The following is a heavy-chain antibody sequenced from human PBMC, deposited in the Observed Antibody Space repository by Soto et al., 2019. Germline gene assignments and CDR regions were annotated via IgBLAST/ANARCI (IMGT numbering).Heavy chain of an antibody. D-gene: IGHD3-16*01. CDR3: ARKPPPYVWHGMDV. J-gene: IGHJ6*02. CDR1: GGSISSGDFY. CDR2: IYFSGSA. V-gene: IGHV4-30-4*01. Sequence: QVQLQEPGPGLVKPSQTLALTCTVSGGSISSGDFYWSWIRQPPGKGLEWIGYIYFSGSAYYNPSLKSRVAMSVDTSKNQFSLKLNSVTAADTAVYFCARKPPPYVWHGMDVWGLGTTVTVSS.